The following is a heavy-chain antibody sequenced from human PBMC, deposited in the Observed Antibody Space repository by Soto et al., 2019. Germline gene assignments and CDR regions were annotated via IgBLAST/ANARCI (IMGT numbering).Heavy chain of an antibody. CDR3: ASAVRSWFYFDY. V-gene: IGHV4-31*03. CDR2: IYYNGNT. D-gene: IGHD6-13*01. J-gene: IGHJ4*02. Sequence: SETLSLTCTVSGGSISSGGYYWCWIRQHPGKGLEWIGYIYYNGNTYYNPSLKSRVTISLDTSKNQFSLKLNSVTAADTAVYYCASAVRSWFYFDYWGQGALVT. CDR1: GGSISSGGYY.